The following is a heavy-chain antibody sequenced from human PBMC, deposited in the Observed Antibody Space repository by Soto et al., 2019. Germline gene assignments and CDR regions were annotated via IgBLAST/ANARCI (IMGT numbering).Heavy chain of an antibody. CDR1: GFSLSGYW. V-gene: IGHV3-74*01. Sequence: GGSLRLSCAASGFSLSGYWMHWVRQAPGRGLVWVSRIKSDGSSTSYGDSVKGRFTVSRDNAKNTLYLQMNSLRAEDTAVYYCARGRYCSGGSCSDYFMDVWGKGTTVTVSS. CDR2: IKSDGSST. J-gene: IGHJ6*03. D-gene: IGHD2-15*01. CDR3: ARGRYCSGGSCSDYFMDV.